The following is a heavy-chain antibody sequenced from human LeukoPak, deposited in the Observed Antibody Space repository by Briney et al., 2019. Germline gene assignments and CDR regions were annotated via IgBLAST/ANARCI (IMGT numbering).Heavy chain of an antibody. CDR3: ARSGDSSWQHPYYYYYMDV. V-gene: IGHV5-51*01. CDR1: GYSFTSYW. CDR2: IYPGDSDT. Sequence: GESLKISCKGSGYSFTSYWIGWVRQMPGKGLEWMGIIYPGDSDTRYSPSFQGQVTISADKSISTAYLQWSSLKASDTAMYYCARSGDSSWQHPYYYYYMDVWGKGTTVTVSS. J-gene: IGHJ6*03. D-gene: IGHD6-13*01.